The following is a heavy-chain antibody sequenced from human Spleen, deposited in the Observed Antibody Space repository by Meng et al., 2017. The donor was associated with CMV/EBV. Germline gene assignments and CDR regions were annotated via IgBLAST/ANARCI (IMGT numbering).Heavy chain of an antibody. CDR2: ISGSGGTT. CDR3: ARPREYSSGWDFDY. J-gene: IGHJ4*02. Sequence: GGSLRLSCAASGFTFSSYAMSWVRQAPGKGLEWVSAISGSGGTTYYADTVKGRFTISRDNSKNTLYLQMNNLRAEDTAVYYCARPREYSSGWDFDYWGQGTLVTVSS. D-gene: IGHD6-19*01. CDR1: GFTFSSYA. V-gene: IGHV3-23*01.